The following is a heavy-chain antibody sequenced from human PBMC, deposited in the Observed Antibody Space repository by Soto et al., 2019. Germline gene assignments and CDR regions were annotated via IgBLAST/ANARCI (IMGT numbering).Heavy chain of an antibody. D-gene: IGHD3-3*01. CDR3: ARDRDYDFWSGLADV. J-gene: IGHJ6*02. CDR2: IYYSGST. V-gene: IGHV4-61*01. CDR1: GGSVSSGSYY. Sequence: PSETLSLTCTVSGGSVSSGSYYWSWIRQPPGKGLEWIGYIYYSGSTNYNPSLKSRVTISVDTSKNQFSLKLSSVTAADTAVYYCARDRDYDFWSGLADVWGQGTTVTVSS.